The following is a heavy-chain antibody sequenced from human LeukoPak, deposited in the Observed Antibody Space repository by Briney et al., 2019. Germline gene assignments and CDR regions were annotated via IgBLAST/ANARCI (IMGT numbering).Heavy chain of an antibody. CDR2: IYHSGST. CDR1: GGSISSSGYS. D-gene: IGHD6-13*01. CDR3: ASGIAAAGTEAFDI. J-gene: IGHJ3*02. V-gene: IGHV4-30-2*01. Sequence: SETLSLTCAVSGGSISSSGYSWSWIRQPPGKGLEWIGYIYHSGSTYYNPSLKSRVTISVDRSKNQFSLKLSSVTAADTAVYYCASGIAAAGTEAFDIWGQGTMVTVSS.